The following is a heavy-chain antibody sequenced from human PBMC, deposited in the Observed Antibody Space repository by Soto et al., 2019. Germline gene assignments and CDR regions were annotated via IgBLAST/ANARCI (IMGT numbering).Heavy chain of an antibody. CDR2: IWYDGSNK. CDR1: GFTFSSYG. V-gene: IGHV3-33*01. Sequence: QVQLVESGGGVVQPGRSLRLSCAASGFTFSSYGMHWVRQAPGKGLEWVAVIWYDGSNKYYADSVKGRFTISRDNSKNTLYLQMNSLRDEDTAVYYCAREVGDIVATIGYWGQGTLVTVSS. J-gene: IGHJ4*02. D-gene: IGHD5-12*01. CDR3: AREVGDIVATIGY.